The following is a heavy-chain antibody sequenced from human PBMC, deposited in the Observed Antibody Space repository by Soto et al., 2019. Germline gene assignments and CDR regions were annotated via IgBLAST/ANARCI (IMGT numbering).Heavy chain of an antibody. V-gene: IGHV4-31*03. CDR1: GGSISSGGYY. Sequence: QVQLQESGPGLVKPSQTLSLTCTVSGGSISSGGYYWYWIRQHPGKGREWIGYIYSTGTTYYSPSIEIRLTITAETSTTQFALDLSSVTAADTAVYYCARGRQHLGDSWGEGTLVTVSP. CDR3: ARGRQHLGDS. CDR2: IYSTGTT. J-gene: IGHJ4*02.